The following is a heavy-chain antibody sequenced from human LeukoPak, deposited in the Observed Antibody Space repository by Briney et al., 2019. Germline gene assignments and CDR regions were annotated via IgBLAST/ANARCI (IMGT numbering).Heavy chain of an antibody. D-gene: IGHD3-10*01. V-gene: IGHV1-69*13. CDR3: ARDGMGFGELWDFDY. Sequence: SVKVSCKASGGTFSSYAISWVRQAPGQGHEWMGGIIPIFGTANYAQKFQGRVTITADESTSTAYMELSSLRSEDTAVYYCARDGMGFGELWDFDYWGQGTLLTVSS. CDR2: IIPIFGTA. CDR1: GGTFSSYA. J-gene: IGHJ4*02.